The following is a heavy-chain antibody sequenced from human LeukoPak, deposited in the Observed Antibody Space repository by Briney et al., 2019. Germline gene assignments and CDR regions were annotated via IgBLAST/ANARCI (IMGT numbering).Heavy chain of an antibody. CDR1: GYSISSGYY. CDR3: ARVLFRGGSWFDP. Sequence: PETLSLTCTVSGYSISSGYYWGWIRQPPGKGLEWIGSIYHSGSTYYNPSLESRVTISVDTSKNQFSLKLSSVTAADTAVYYCARVLFRGGSWFDPWGQGTLVTVSS. D-gene: IGHD4-23*01. CDR2: IYHSGST. J-gene: IGHJ5*02. V-gene: IGHV4-38-2*02.